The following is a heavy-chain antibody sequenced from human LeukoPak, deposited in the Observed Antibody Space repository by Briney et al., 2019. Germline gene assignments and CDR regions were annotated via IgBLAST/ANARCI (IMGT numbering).Heavy chain of an antibody. CDR3: ARGGSLAAAPHRYYFDY. V-gene: IGHV1-46*01. D-gene: IGHD6-19*01. CDR2: INPSGGSA. Sequence: ASVKVSCKASGYTFTSYYMHWVRQAPGQGLEWMGIINPSGGSATYAQKFQGRVTMTRDTSTSTVYMELSSLRSEDTAVFYCARGGSLAAAPHRYYFDYWGQGTPVTVSS. J-gene: IGHJ4*02. CDR1: GYTFTSYY.